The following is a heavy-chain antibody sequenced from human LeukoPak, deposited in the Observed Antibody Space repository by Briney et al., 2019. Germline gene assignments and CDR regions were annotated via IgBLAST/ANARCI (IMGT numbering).Heavy chain of an antibody. CDR3: ARGQFPDIVVVPTLGNYFDY. D-gene: IGHD2-2*01. CDR2: IWYDGSNK. CDR1: GFTFSSYG. V-gene: IGHV3-33*01. Sequence: GGSLRLSCAASGFTFSSYGMHWVRQAPGKGPEWVAVIWYDGSNKYYADSVKGRFTISRDNSKNTLYLQMNSLRAEDTAVYYCARGQFPDIVVVPTLGNYFDYWGQGTLVTVSS. J-gene: IGHJ4*02.